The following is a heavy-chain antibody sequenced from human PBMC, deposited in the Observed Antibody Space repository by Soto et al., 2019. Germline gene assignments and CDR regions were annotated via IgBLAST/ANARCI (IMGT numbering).Heavy chain of an antibody. CDR3: AKDHFGGYYYDSSGYYN. J-gene: IGHJ4*02. V-gene: IGHV3-21*04. CDR2: ISSSSSYI. Sequence: GGSLRLSCAASGFTFSSYSMNWVRQAPGKGLEWVSSISSSSSYIYYADSVKGRFTISRDNAKNSLYLQMNSLRAEDTAVYYCAKDHFGGYYYDSSGYYNWGQGTLVTVSS. CDR1: GFTFSSYS. D-gene: IGHD3-22*01.